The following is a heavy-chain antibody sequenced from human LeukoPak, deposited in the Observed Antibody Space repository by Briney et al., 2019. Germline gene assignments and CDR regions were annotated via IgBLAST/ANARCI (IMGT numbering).Heavy chain of an antibody. CDR2: ISASGGST. V-gene: IGHV3-23*01. D-gene: IGHD3-16*02. Sequence: GSLRLSCSASGFTFSSYAMSWVRQAPGKGLEWVSAISASGGSTYYADSVKGRFTISRDNSKNTLYLQMSSLRAEDTAVYYCAKDLSYSFDYWGQGTLVTVSS. CDR1: GFTFSSYA. J-gene: IGHJ4*02. CDR3: AKDLSYSFDY.